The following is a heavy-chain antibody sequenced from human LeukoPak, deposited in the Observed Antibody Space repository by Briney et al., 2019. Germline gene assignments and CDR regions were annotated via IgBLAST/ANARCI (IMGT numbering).Heavy chain of an antibody. Sequence: SETPSLTCAVYGGSFSGYYWSWIRQPPGKGLEWIGEINHSGSTNYNPSLKSRVTISVDTSKNQFSLKLSSVTAADTAEYYCARHSKRKVAADYWGQGTLVTVSS. V-gene: IGHV4-34*01. J-gene: IGHJ4*02. CDR1: GGSFSGYY. D-gene: IGHD4-11*01. CDR3: ARHSKRKVAADY. CDR2: INHSGST.